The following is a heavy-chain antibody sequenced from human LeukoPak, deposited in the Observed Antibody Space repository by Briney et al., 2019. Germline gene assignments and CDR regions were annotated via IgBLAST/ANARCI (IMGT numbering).Heavy chain of an antibody. CDR3: AKVSSSGWYAPFDY. CDR1: GFTFSNFA. Sequence: PGGSLRLSCTASGFTFSNFAMTWVRQAPGKGLEWVSSISGSGTGTYHADSVRGRFTISRDNPKNTLYLQMNSLRDEDTAVYYCAKVSSSGWYAPFDYWGQGTLVTVSS. CDR2: ISGSGTGT. J-gene: IGHJ4*02. V-gene: IGHV3-23*01. D-gene: IGHD6-19*01.